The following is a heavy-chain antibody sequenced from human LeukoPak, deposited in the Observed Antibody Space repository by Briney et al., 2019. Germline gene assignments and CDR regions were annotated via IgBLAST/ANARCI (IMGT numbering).Heavy chain of an antibody. V-gene: IGHV4-59*08. CDR2: IYFSGST. CDR3: ARQVSPAAQFDY. Sequence: KPSETLSLTRTVSGGSISGYYWSWIRQPPGKGLEWIGYIYFSGSTNYNSSLKSRVTMSVDTSKNQFSLKLTSVTAADTALYYCARQVSPAAQFDYWGQGTLVTVSS. CDR1: GGSISGYY. D-gene: IGHD6-13*01. J-gene: IGHJ4*02.